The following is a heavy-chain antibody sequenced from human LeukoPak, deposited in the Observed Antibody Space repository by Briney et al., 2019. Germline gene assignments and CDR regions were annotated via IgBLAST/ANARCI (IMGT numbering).Heavy chain of an antibody. CDR1: GFTFSNYV. J-gene: IGHJ4*02. Sequence: GSLRLSCAASGFTFSNYVMNWVRQAPGKGLEWIGEINHSGSTNYNPSLKSRVTISVDTSKNQFSLKLSSVTAADTAVYYCASGGHDYWGQGTLVTVSS. CDR3: ASGGHDY. V-gene: IGHV4-34*01. CDR2: INHSGST.